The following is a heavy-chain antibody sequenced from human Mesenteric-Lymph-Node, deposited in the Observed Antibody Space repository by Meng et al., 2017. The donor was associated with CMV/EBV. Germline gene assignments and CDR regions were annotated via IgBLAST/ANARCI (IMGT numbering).Heavy chain of an antibody. D-gene: IGHD1-26*01. CDR1: GFTFSSHW. J-gene: IGHJ4*02. V-gene: IGHV3-74*01. Sequence: AASGFTFSSHWMRWVRQAPGKGLVWVSRINGDGSSTNYADPVKGRFTISRDNAKNTLYLQMNSLRAEDTAVYYCVGSLVGATNGLGYWGQGTLVTVSS. CDR3: VGSLVGATNGLGY. CDR2: INGDGSST.